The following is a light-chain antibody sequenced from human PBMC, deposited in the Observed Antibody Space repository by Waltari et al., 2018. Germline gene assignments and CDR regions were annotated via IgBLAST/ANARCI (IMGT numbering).Light chain of an antibody. CDR1: SSNIRAGYD. V-gene: IGLV1-40*01. CDR2: GNS. Sequence: QSVLTQPPSVSGAPGQRVTISCTGSSSNIRAGYDVPWYQQLPGTAPKLLIYGNSNRPSGVPDRFSGSKSGTSASLAITGLQAEDEADYYCQSYDSSLSGGVFGGGTKLTVL. CDR3: QSYDSSLSGGV. J-gene: IGLJ2*01.